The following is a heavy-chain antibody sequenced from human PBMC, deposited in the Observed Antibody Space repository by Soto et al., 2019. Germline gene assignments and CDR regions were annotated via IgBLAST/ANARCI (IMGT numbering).Heavy chain of an antibody. D-gene: IGHD3-16*01. CDR3: AKGIGPRGDRYYYNGMDV. V-gene: IGHV3-9*01. Sequence: EMQLVESGGGLVQPGRSLRLSCAASGFTFDDYAMHWVRQAPGTGLEWVSRISWNSGSIVYADSVMGRFTISRDNAKNALYLPMDNLRAEDTALYYCAKGIGPRGDRYYYNGMDVWGQGTTVTVSS. J-gene: IGHJ6*02. CDR2: ISWNSGSI. CDR1: GFTFDDYA.